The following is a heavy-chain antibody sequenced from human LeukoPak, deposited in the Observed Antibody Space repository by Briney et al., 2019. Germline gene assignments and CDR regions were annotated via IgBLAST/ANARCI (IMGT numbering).Heavy chain of an antibody. CDR3: TRAVRFLEWLFSSLDY. CDR1: VFTSGDYA. V-gene: IGHV3-49*04. J-gene: IGHJ4*02. D-gene: IGHD3-3*01. CDR2: IRGKAYGGTT. Sequence: GGCLRLSCTPSVFTSGDYAMSWVRHAPGEGLGWVCFIRGKAYGGTTEYAASVKGRFTISRDDSKSIAYLQMNSLKTEDTAVYYCTRAVRFLEWLFSSLDYWGQGTLVTVSS.